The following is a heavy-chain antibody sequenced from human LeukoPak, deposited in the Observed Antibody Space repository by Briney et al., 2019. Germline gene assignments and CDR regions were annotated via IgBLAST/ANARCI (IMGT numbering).Heavy chain of an antibody. V-gene: IGHV1-18*01. CDR1: GYTFTSYG. D-gene: IGHD3-9*01. CDR2: ISAYNGNT. J-gene: IGHJ6*02. Sequence: ASVKVSCKASGYTFTSYGISWVRQAPGQGLEWMGWISAYNGNTNYAQKLQGRVTMTTDTSTSTAYMELSRLRSEDTAVYYCARANWGVKVTGDYYYYGMDVWGQGTTVTVSS. CDR3: ARANWGVKVTGDYYYYGMDV.